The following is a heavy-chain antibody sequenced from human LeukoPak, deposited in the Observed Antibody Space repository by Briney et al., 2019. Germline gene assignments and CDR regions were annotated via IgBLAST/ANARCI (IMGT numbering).Heavy chain of an antibody. J-gene: IGHJ4*02. CDR1: GYSISSGYY. Sequence: SETLSLTCTVSGYSISSGYYWGWIRQPPGKGLEWIGSIYHSGSTYYNPSLKSRVTISVDTSKNQFSLKLSSVTAADTAVYYCAREGSSDYDSSGYYGEYWGRGTLVTVSS. CDR3: AREGSSDYDSSGYYGEY. D-gene: IGHD3-22*01. V-gene: IGHV4-38-2*02. CDR2: IYHSGST.